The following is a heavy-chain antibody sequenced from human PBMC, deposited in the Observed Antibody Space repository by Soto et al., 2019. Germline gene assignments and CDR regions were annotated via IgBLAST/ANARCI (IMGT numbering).Heavy chain of an antibody. J-gene: IGHJ5*02. D-gene: IGHD3-10*01. V-gene: IGHV4-30-4*01. CDR2: IYYSGST. CDR1: GGSISSGDYY. CDR3: ARARITMVRGVIVWFDP. Sequence: PSETLSLTCTVSGGSISSGDYYWSWIRQPPGKGLEWIGYIYYSGSTYYNPSLKSRVTISVDTSKNQFSLKLSSVTAADTAVYYCARARITMVRGVIVWFDPWGQGTLVTVSS.